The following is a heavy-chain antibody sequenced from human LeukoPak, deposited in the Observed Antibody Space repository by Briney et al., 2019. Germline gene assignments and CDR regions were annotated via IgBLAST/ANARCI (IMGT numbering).Heavy chain of an antibody. CDR2: ISSSSSYT. V-gene: IGHV3-11*06. CDR3: ARGRIAAAGYFDY. CDR1: GFTFSDYY. J-gene: IGHJ4*02. Sequence: GGSLRLSCAASGFTFSDYYMSWLRQAPGKGLEWVSYISSSSSYTNYADSVKGRFTISRDNAKNSLYLQMNSLRAEDTAVYYCARGRIAAAGYFDYWGQGTLVTVSS. D-gene: IGHD6-13*01.